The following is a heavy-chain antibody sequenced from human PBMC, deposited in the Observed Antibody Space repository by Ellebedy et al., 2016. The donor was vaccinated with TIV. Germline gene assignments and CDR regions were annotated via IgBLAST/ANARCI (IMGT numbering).Heavy chain of an antibody. Sequence: GSLRLSCAVSGASFSSSTYYLGWIRQPPGKGLEWIGSVYYGGSTYYNPSLRSRLTISIDTSKNQFSLKVKSVTAADTAVYYCAAQSRDYVWDGDYWGQGALVTVSS. D-gene: IGHD3-16*01. V-gene: IGHV4-39*07. CDR3: AAQSRDYVWDGDY. J-gene: IGHJ4*02. CDR1: GASFSSSTYY. CDR2: VYYGGST.